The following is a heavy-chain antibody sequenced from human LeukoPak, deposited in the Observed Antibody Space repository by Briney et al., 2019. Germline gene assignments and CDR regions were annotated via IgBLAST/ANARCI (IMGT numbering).Heavy chain of an antibody. CDR3: ARRAKLGYCSSTSCSYYFDY. Sequence: GESLKISCKGSGYSFTSYWIGRVRQMPGKGLEWMGIIYPGDSDTRYSPSFQGQVTISADKSISTAYLQWSSLKASDTAMYYCARRAKLGYCSSTSCSYYFDYWGQGTLVTVSS. J-gene: IGHJ4*02. CDR2: IYPGDSDT. D-gene: IGHD2-2*01. CDR1: GYSFTSYW. V-gene: IGHV5-51*01.